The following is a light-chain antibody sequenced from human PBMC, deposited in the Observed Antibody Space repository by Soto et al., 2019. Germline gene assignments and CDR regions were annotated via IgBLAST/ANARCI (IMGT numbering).Light chain of an antibody. CDR2: GAS. Sequence: ENVFTQSPGTPSLSPGERATLSCRALQSVSSSYLAWYQQKPGQAPRLLIYGASSRATGIPDRFSGSGSGTDFTLTISRLEPEDFAVYYCQQYGSSPPITFGQGTRLEIK. J-gene: IGKJ5*01. CDR1: QSVSSSY. V-gene: IGKV3-20*01. CDR3: QQYGSSPPIT.